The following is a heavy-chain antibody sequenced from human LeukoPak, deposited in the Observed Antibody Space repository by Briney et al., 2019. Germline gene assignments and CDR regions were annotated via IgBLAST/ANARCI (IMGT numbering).Heavy chain of an antibody. CDR1: GFTFSSYD. Sequence: GGSLRLSCAPSGFTFSSYDMSWVRQAPGKGLEWVSGISGGGGRTNYADSVKGRFTIFRDNSKNTLYMQMNSLRAEDTAVYYCATLGGDYWGQGTLVTVSS. V-gene: IGHV3-23*01. J-gene: IGHJ4*02. D-gene: IGHD7-27*01. CDR3: ATLGGDY. CDR2: ISGGGGRT.